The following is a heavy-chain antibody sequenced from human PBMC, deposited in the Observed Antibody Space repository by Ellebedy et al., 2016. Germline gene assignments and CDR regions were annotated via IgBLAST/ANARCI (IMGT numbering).Heavy chain of an antibody. D-gene: IGHD6-6*01. V-gene: IGHV1-69*13. Sequence: SVKVSCXASGGTFSSYAISWVRQAPGQGLEWMGGIIPIFGTANYAQKFQGRVTITADESTSTAYMELSSLRAEDTAVYYCARDGRIAARRLDYWGQGTLVTVSS. CDR3: ARDGRIAARRLDY. CDR1: GGTFSSYA. CDR2: IIPIFGTA. J-gene: IGHJ4*02.